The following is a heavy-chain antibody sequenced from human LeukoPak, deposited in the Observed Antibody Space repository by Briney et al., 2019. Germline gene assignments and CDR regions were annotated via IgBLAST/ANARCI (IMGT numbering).Heavy chain of an antibody. CDR2: IYYSEST. D-gene: IGHD3-22*01. CDR1: GGSINNYY. J-gene: IGHJ4*02. Sequence: SETLSLTCTVSGGSINNYYWSWIRQPPGKGLEWIGYIYYSESTNYNPSLKSRVTISVDTSKNQFSLKMSSLTAADTAVYYCARHRGSGYPYFDYWGQGTLVTVSS. CDR3: ARHRGSGYPYFDY. V-gene: IGHV4-59*01.